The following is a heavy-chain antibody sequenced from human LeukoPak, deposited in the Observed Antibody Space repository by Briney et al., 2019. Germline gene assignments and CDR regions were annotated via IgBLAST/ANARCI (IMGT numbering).Heavy chain of an antibody. CDR2: IYSGGTT. CDR3: ARGNGDYHY. Sequence: GGSLRLSCVASGFTVSRNYMSWVRQAPGKGLEWVSVIYSGGTTSYADSVKGRFTISGDNSKNTVYLQMKSLRAEDTAVYYCARGNGDYHYWGQGTLVTVSS. D-gene: IGHD4-17*01. CDR1: GFTVSRNY. J-gene: IGHJ4*02. V-gene: IGHV3-66*01.